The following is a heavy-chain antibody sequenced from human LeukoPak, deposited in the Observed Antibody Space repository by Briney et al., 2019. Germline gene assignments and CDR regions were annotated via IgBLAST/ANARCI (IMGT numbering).Heavy chain of an antibody. CDR2: IYYSGST. J-gene: IGHJ4*02. Sequence: SETLSLTCTVSGGSISSYYWSWIRQPPEKGLKWIGYIYYSGSTNYNPSLKSRVTISVDTSKNQFSLKLSSVTAADTAVYYCARRRSSSSGDFDYWGQGTLVTVSS. CDR3: ARRRSSSSGDFDY. D-gene: IGHD6-6*01. V-gene: IGHV4-59*08. CDR1: GGSISSYY.